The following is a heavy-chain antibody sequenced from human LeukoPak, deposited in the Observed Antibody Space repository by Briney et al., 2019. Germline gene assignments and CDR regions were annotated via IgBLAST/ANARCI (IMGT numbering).Heavy chain of an antibody. Sequence: GGSLKLSCAASGFTFNSYWMSWVRQAPGKGLEWVANIKQDGSEKYYVDSVKGRFTISRDNAKNSLYLQMNGLRADDTALYYCTRDAFQSGPWTYRFDYWGQGTLVTVPS. CDR3: TRDAFQSGPWTYRFDY. J-gene: IGHJ4*02. CDR1: GFTFNSYW. D-gene: IGHD3-16*02. CDR2: IKQDGSEK. V-gene: IGHV3-7*03.